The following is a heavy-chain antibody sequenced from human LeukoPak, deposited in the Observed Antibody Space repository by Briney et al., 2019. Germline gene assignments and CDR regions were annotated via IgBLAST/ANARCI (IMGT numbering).Heavy chain of an antibody. V-gene: IGHV3-23*01. D-gene: IGHD3-10*01. CDR1: GFTFSSYA. CDR3: AKRSVLLWFGDDWGYFDY. CDR2: ISGSGGST. Sequence: GGSLRLSCAASGFTFSSYAMSWVRQAPGKGLEWVSAISGSGGSTYYADSVKGRFTISRDNSKNTLYLQMNSLRAEDTAVYYCAKRSVLLWFGDDWGYFDYWAREPWSPSPQ. J-gene: IGHJ4*02.